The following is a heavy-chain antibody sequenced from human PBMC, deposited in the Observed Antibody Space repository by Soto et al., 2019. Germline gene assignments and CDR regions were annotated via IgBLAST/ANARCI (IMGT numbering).Heavy chain of an antibody. CDR1: GFTFSGYG. CDR3: AKDLPGQRYYYYGMDV. V-gene: IGHV3-30*18. D-gene: IGHD6-25*01. CDR2: ISYDGSNK. Sequence: GGSLRLSCAASGFTFSGYGMHWVRQSPGKGLEWVAVISYDGSNKYYADSVKGRFTISRDNSKNTLYLQMNSLRAEDTAVYYCAKDLPGQRYYYYGMDVWGQGTTVTVSS. J-gene: IGHJ6*02.